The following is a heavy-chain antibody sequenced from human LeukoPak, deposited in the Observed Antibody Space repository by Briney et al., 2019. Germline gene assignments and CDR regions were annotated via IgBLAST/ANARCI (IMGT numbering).Heavy chain of an antibody. CDR2: IYYRSKWYA. D-gene: IGHD6-19*01. Sequence: SQTLSLTCAISGDSVPGNRATWNWLRQSPSRGLEWLGRIYYRSKWYADYAVSVKGRITINPDTSKNQFSLQLNSVTPEDTAVYYCARRAVAGGNHFDYWGQGTLVTVSS. V-gene: IGHV6-1*01. CDR1: GDSVPGNRAT. J-gene: IGHJ4*02. CDR3: ARRAVAGGNHFDY.